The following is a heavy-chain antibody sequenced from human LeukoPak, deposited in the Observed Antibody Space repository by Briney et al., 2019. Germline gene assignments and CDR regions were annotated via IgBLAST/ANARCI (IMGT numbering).Heavy chain of an antibody. J-gene: IGHJ4*02. Sequence: ASVKVSCKASGGTFSSYAISWVRQAPGQGLEWMGIINPSGDRATYAQNFQGRVTMTRDTSTSTVYMELSSLRSEDTAVYYCARIPDMTTIKGLAYWGQGTLVTVSS. CDR1: GGTFSSYA. CDR2: INPSGDRA. D-gene: IGHD5-24*01. V-gene: IGHV1-46*01. CDR3: ARIPDMTTIKGLAY.